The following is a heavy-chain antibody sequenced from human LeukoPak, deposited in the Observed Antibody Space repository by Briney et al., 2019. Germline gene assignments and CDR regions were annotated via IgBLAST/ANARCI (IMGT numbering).Heavy chain of an antibody. J-gene: IGHJ4*02. CDR1: GFTFNNYA. V-gene: IGHV3-23*01. CDR3: ARVLWNGDYPRFDY. CDR2: ISGSGGST. D-gene: IGHD4-17*01. Sequence: GGSLRLSCAASGFTFNNYAMTWVRQAPGKGLEWVSAISGSGGSTYYADSVKGRFTISRDNSKNTLHLQMNSLRAEDTAVYYCARVLWNGDYPRFDYWGQGTLVTVSS.